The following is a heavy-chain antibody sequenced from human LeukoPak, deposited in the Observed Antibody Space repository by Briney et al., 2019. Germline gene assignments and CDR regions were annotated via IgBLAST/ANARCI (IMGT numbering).Heavy chain of an antibody. J-gene: IGHJ5*02. V-gene: IGHV1-46*01. CDR2: VHPSGGST. CDR1: GYTFTSYF. Sequence: ASVKVSCKASGYTFTSYFIHWVRQAPGQGPEWVGIVHPSGGSTSYAEKFQGRVTMTSDTSTSTVYMELSSLRSEDTAVYYCAREVQDILTVYPFLDPWGQGGLGTVSS. CDR3: AREVQDILTVYPFLDP. D-gene: IGHD3-9*01.